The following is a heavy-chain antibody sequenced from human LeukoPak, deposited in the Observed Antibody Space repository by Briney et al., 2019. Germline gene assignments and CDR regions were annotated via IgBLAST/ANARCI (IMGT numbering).Heavy chain of an antibody. CDR2: IYTSGST. Sequence: KPSETLSLTCTVSGDSISIDYWSWIRQPAGKGLEWIGHIYTSGSTDYNPSLKSRVTMSVDTSKNQFSLKLNSVTAADTAVYYCARDGFGENGIDYWGQGILVIVSS. D-gene: IGHD3-10*01. CDR3: ARDGFGENGIDY. V-gene: IGHV4-4*07. CDR1: GDSISIDY. J-gene: IGHJ4*02.